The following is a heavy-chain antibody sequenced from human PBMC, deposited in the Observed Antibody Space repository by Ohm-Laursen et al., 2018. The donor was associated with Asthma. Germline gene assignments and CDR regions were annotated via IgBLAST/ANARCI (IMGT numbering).Heavy chain of an antibody. CDR3: ARGGLRWYLLDY. V-gene: IGHV4-30-4*01. Sequence: SQTLSLTCTVSGGSISSGDYYWSWIRQPPGKGLEWIGYIYYSGSTYYNPSLKSRVTISVDTSKNQFSLKLSSVTAADTAVYYCARGGLRWYLLDYWGQGTLVTVSS. CDR2: IYYSGST. J-gene: IGHJ4*02. CDR1: GGSISSGDYY. D-gene: IGHD4-23*01.